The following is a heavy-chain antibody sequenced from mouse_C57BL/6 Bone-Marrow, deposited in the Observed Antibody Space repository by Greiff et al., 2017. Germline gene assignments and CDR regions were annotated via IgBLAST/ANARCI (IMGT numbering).Heavy chain of an antibody. Sequence: QVQLQQSGAELARPGASVKLSCKASGYTFTSSGISWVKQRTGQGLEWIGEIYPRSGNTYYNEKFKGKATLTADKSSSTAYMELRSLTSEDSAVYFCARSHDGYLFAYWGQGTLVTVSA. CDR1: GYTFTSSG. CDR2: IYPRSGNT. V-gene: IGHV1-81*01. D-gene: IGHD2-3*01. CDR3: ARSHDGYLFAY. J-gene: IGHJ3*01.